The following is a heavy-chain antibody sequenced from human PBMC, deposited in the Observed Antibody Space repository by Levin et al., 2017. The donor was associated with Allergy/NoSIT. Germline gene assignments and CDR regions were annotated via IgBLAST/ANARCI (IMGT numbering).Heavy chain of an antibody. Sequence: SETLSLTCAVYGGSFSGYYWSWIRQPPGKGLEWIGEINHSGSTNYNPSLKSRVTISVDTSKNQFSLKLSSVTAADTAVYYCARGDMVRGVIPYYYYYGMDVWGQGTTVTVSS. J-gene: IGHJ6*02. CDR1: GGSFSGYY. V-gene: IGHV4-34*01. D-gene: IGHD3-10*01. CDR2: INHSGST. CDR3: ARGDMVRGVIPYYYYYGMDV.